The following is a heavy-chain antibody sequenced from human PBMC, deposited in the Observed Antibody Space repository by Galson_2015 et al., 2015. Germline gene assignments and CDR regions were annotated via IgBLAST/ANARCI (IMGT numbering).Heavy chain of an antibody. CDR1: GGSISSYY. D-gene: IGHD3-22*01. CDR3: ARSPHTGVVVVADIFDY. V-gene: IGHV4-59*01. Sequence: ETLSLTCTVSGGSISSYYWSWIRQPPGKGLEWIGYIYYSGSTNYNPSLKSRVTISIDTSKNQFSLKLSSVTAADTAVYYCARSPHTGVVVVADIFDYWGQGTLVTVSS. J-gene: IGHJ4*02. CDR2: IYYSGST.